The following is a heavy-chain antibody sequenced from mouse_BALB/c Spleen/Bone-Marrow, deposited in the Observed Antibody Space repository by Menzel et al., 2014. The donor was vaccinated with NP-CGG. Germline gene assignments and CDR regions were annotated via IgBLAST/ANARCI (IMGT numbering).Heavy chain of an antibody. J-gene: IGHJ1*01. Sequence: EVHLVESGGGLVQPGGSLKLSCAASGFDFSRYWMSWVRQVPGKGLEWIGEINPDSNTINYTPSLKDKFIISRDNAKNTLYLQMGKVRSEDTALYYCARLNYYGNLFVWGAGTTVTVSS. CDR1: GFDFSRYW. V-gene: IGHV4-1*02. CDR3: ARLNYYGNLFV. D-gene: IGHD1-1*01. CDR2: INPDSNTI.